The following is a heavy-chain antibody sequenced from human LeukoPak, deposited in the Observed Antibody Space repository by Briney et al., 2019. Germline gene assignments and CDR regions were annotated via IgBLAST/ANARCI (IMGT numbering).Heavy chain of an antibody. J-gene: IGHJ4*02. CDR3: ARDRRVGGGNFHFDF. Sequence: LETLSLTCAVSGASTCGLFWSWMPQPPGQGLEWFGYIYYSESTYYHPSLKSRVPITVDTSKNQFSLRLSSVTTANTAIYYCARDRRVGGGNFHFDFWGQGTLVTVSS. V-gene: IGHV4-59*01. CDR1: GASTCGLF. D-gene: IGHD4-23*01. CDR2: IYYSEST.